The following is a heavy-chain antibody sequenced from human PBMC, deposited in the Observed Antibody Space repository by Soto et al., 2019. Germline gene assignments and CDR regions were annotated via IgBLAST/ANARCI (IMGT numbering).Heavy chain of an antibody. Sequence: ASVKVSCKASGYTFTSYAMHWVRQAPGQRLEWMGWINAGNGNTKYSQKFQGRVTITRDTSVSTAYTELSSLRSEDTAVYYCARTFNGNYYFDYWGQGTLVTVSS. CDR1: GYTFTSYA. J-gene: IGHJ4*02. V-gene: IGHV1-3*01. CDR2: INAGNGNT. D-gene: IGHD1-7*01. CDR3: ARTFNGNYYFDY.